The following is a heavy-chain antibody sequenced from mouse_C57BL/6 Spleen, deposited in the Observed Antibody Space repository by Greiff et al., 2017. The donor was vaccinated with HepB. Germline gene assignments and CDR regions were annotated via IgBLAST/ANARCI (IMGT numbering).Heavy chain of an antibody. CDR3: VRPYYSNYGFAY. J-gene: IGHJ3*01. D-gene: IGHD2-5*01. Sequence: DVMLVESGGGLVQPKGSLKLSCAASGFSFNTYAMNWVRQAPGKGLEWVARIRSKSNNYATYYADSVKDRFTISRDDSESMLYLQMNNLKTEVTAIYYCVRPYYSNYGFAYWGQGTLVTVSA. CDR1: GFSFNTYA. V-gene: IGHV10-1*01. CDR2: IRSKSNNYAT.